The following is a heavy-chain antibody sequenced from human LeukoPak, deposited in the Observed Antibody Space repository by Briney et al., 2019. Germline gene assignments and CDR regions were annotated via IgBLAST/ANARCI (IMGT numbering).Heavy chain of an antibody. D-gene: IGHD3-10*01. CDR2: IYYSGST. CDR3: AGGPVLLWFGELLPSLEGY. V-gene: IGHV4-59*01. CDR1: GGSISSYY. Sequence: SEILSLTCTVSGGSISSYYWSWIRQPPGKGLEWIGYIYYSGSTNYNPSLKSRVTISVDTSKNQFSLKLSSVTAADTAVYYCAGGPVLLWFGELLPSLEGYWGQGTLVTVSS. J-gene: IGHJ4*02.